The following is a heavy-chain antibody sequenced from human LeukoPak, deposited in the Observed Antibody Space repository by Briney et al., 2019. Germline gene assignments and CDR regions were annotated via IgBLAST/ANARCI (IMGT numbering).Heavy chain of an antibody. J-gene: IGHJ6*03. V-gene: IGHV4-34*11. CDR2: IYYSGST. Sequence: SETLSLTCAVYGGSFSGYYWSWIRQPPGKGLEWIGSIYYSGSTNYNPSLKSRVTISVDTSKNQFSLKLSSVTAADTAVYYCARETSQKGAHYMDVWGKGTTVTISS. D-gene: IGHD3-16*01. CDR1: GGSFSGYY. CDR3: ARETSQKGAHYMDV.